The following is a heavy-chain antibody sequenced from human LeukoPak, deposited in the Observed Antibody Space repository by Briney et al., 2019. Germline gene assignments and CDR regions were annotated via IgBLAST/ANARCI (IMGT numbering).Heavy chain of an antibody. CDR1: GFTFSSYA. Sequence: GGSLRLSCAASGFTFSSYAMSWVRQAPGKGLEWVSAISGSGGSTYYADSVKGRFTISRDDSKNTLYLQMNSLRAEDTAVYYCAKDQECSSSWYPDYWGQGTLVTVSS. D-gene: IGHD6-13*01. V-gene: IGHV3-23*01. J-gene: IGHJ4*02. CDR2: ISGSGGST. CDR3: AKDQECSSSWYPDY.